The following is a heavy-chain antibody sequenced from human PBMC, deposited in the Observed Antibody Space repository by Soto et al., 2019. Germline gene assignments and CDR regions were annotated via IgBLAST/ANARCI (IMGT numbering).Heavy chain of an antibody. CDR1: GYTFTSYG. CDR2: ISAYNGNT. Sequence: ASVKVSCKASGYTFTSYGISWVRQAPGQGLEWMGWISAYNGNTNYAQKLQGRVTMTTDTSTSTAYVELRSLRSDDTAVYYCARDPNDIAVAGIDYWGQGTLVTVSS. V-gene: IGHV1-18*01. CDR3: ARDPNDIAVAGIDY. J-gene: IGHJ4*02. D-gene: IGHD6-19*01.